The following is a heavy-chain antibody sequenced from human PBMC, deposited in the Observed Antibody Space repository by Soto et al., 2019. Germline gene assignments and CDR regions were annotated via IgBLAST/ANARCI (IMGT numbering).Heavy chain of an antibody. CDR3: AREIGGELQLGAFDI. D-gene: IGHD1-1*01. Sequence: ASVKVSCKASGYTFTGYYMHWVRQAPGQGLEWMGWINPNSGGTNYAQKFQGWVPMTRDTSISTAYMELSRLRSDDTAVYYCAREIGGELQLGAFDIWGQGTMVTVSS. CDR1: GYTFTGYY. CDR2: INPNSGGT. J-gene: IGHJ3*02. V-gene: IGHV1-2*04.